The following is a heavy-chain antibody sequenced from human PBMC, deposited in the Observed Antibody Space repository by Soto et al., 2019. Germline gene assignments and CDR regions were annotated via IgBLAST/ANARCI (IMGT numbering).Heavy chain of an antibody. CDR2: IIPIFGTA. CDR1: GGTFSSYA. D-gene: IGHD3-10*01. Sequence: SVKVSCKASGGTFSSYAISWVRQAPGQGREWMGGIIPIFGTANYAQKFQGRVTITADKSTSTAYMELSSLRSEDTAVYYCAREGMVRGVNHYGMDVWGQGTTVTVSS. CDR3: AREGMVRGVNHYGMDV. V-gene: IGHV1-69*06. J-gene: IGHJ6*02.